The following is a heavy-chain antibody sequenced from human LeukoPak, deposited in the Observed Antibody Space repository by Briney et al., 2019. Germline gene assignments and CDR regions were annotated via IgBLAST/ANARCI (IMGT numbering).Heavy chain of an antibody. J-gene: IGHJ4*02. D-gene: IGHD3-10*01. CDR3: TTDLLLWFGELRRSL. V-gene: IGHV3-15*01. CDR2: IKSKTDGGTI. CDR1: GFTFSNAW. Sequence: GGSLRLSCAASGFTFSNAWMSWVRQAPGKGLEWVGRIKSKTDGGTIDYAAPVKGRFTISRDDSKNTLYLQMNSLKTEDTAVYYCTTDLLLWFGELRRSLWGQGTLVTVSS.